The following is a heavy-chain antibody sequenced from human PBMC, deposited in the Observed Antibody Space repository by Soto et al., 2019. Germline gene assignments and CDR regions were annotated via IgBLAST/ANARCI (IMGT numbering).Heavy chain of an antibody. CDR1: GGSISSYY. CDR3: ASTGLLWFGESPVFDQ. D-gene: IGHD3-10*01. J-gene: IGHJ5*02. Sequence: PSETLSLTCTVSGGSISSYYWSWIRQPPGKGLEWIGYIYYSGSTNYNPSLKSRVTISVDTSKNQFSLKLSSVTAADTAVYYCASTGLLWFGESPVFDQWGQGTLVNVSS. V-gene: IGHV4-59*01. CDR2: IYYSGST.